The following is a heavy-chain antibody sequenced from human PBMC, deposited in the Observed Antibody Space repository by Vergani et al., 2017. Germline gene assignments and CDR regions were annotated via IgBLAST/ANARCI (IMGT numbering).Heavy chain of an antibody. CDR2: IRYDGSSE. D-gene: IGHD2/OR15-2a*01. V-gene: IGHV3-30*02. J-gene: IGHJ6*02. CDR1: GFIFRRSG. CDR3: ANSVIAGNVGVAYFGMDV. Sequence: QLVESGGGVVQPGRSLRLSCAVSGFIFRRSGIHWVRQAPGKGLEWVSFIRYDGSSEYYGDSVKGRFTISRDKSQNTVNLQMNSLRTEDTAVYFCANSVIAGNVGVAYFGMDVWGRGTTVTVSS.